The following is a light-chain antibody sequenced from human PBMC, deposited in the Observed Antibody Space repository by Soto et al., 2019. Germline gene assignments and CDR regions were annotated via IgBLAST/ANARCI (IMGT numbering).Light chain of an antibody. CDR3: QLYGTSPKP. CDR1: QSVSIL. Sequence: EIVMTQSPATLSVSPGERATLSCRASQSVSILLAWYQQKPGQAPRLLIYAASTRATGIPDRFSGSGSGTDFTLSISRLEPEDFAVYYCQLYGTSPKPFGQGTKVDIK. CDR2: AAS. J-gene: IGKJ1*01. V-gene: IGKV3D-15*02.